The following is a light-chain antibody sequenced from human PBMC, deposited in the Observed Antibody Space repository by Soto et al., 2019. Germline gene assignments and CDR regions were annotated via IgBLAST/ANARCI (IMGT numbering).Light chain of an antibody. V-gene: IGLV2-14*01. Sequence: QSALTQPASVSGSPGQSVTISCTGTSSDVGGYNYVSWYQQHPGKAPKLMIYEVSNRPSGVSNRFLGSKSGNTASLTVSGIQAEDEDDYYCISYTSSSTWVFGGGTKLTVL. CDR2: EVS. CDR1: SSDVGGYNY. J-gene: IGLJ3*02. CDR3: ISYTSSSTWV.